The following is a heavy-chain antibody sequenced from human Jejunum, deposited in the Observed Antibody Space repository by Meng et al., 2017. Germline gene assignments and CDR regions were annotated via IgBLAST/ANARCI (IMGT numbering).Heavy chain of an antibody. J-gene: IGHJ4*02. V-gene: IGHV1-69*01. CDR2: IHPIFYTP. CDR3: ARGAVVATTYYFDS. D-gene: IGHD2-15*01. Sequence: VPSVSEVHATGFFVKVSRSVFGGTLHPYALRWVRTAPGPGLECMGGIHPIFYTPNHAPKFKERDKITADASTSTAYMELNGLISEDTALYYCARGAVVATTYYFDSWGQGTLVTVSS. CDR1: GGTLHPYA.